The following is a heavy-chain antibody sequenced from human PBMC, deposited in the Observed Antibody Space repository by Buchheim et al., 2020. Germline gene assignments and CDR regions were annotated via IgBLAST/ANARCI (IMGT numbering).Heavy chain of an antibody. V-gene: IGHV1-69*04. CDR2: IIPILGIA. J-gene: IGHJ6*02. CDR1: GGTFSSYA. Sequence: QVQLVQSGAEVKKPGSSVKVSCKASGGTFSSYAISWVRQATGQGLEWMGRIIPILGIADYAQKFQGRVTITADKSMSTAYMELSSLRSEDTAVYYCARHGDTAMVTRYYYYGMDVWGQGTT. D-gene: IGHD5-18*01. CDR3: ARHGDTAMVTRYYYYGMDV.